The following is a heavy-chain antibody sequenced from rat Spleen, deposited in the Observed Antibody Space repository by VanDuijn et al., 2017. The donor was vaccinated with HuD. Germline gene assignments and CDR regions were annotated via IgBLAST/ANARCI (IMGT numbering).Heavy chain of an antibody. CDR2: ISTGGDNT. D-gene: IGHD1-12*02. CDR3: ATDTFYDGTYYPGGFDY. CDR1: GFTFSNYY. V-gene: IGHV5-27*01. J-gene: IGHJ2*01. Sequence: EVQLVESGGGLVQPGRSLKLSCAASGFTFSNYYMAWVRQAQTKGLEWVAYISTGGDNTYYRDSVKGRFTISRDNAKSTLYLQLDSLRSEDTATYYCATDTFYDGTYYPGGFDYWGQGVMVTVSS.